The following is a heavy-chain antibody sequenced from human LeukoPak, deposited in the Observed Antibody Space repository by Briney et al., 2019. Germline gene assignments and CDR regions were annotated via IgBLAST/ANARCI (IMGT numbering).Heavy chain of an antibody. CDR2: ISGSGGIT. Sequence: ESLRLSCAASGFTFSAYAISWVRQAPGKGLEWVSAISGSGGITYYADSVKGRFTISRGNSKNTLYLQMNSLRAEDTAVYYCAKHDPRRVVITNWFDPWGQGTLVTVSS. D-gene: IGHD3-22*01. V-gene: IGHV3-23*01. J-gene: IGHJ5*02. CDR3: AKHDPRRVVITNWFDP. CDR1: GFTFSAYA.